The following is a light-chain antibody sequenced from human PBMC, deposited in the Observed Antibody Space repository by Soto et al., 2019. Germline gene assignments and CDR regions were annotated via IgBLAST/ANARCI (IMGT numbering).Light chain of an antibody. Sequence: AIRMTQSPSSLSASTGDRVTITCRASQGISSYLAWYQQKPGKAPKLLIYAASTLQSGVTSRFSGSGSGTDFTLTISCLQSEDFATYSCQQYYSYPWTFGQGTKVEIK. V-gene: IGKV1-8*01. CDR1: QGISSY. J-gene: IGKJ1*01. CDR3: QQYYSYPWT. CDR2: AAS.